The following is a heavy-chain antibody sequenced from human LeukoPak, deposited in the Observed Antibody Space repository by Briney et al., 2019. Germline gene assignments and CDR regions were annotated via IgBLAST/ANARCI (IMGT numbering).Heavy chain of an antibody. Sequence: SETLSLTCTASGGSISGYFWSSIRQPPGQGLEFIGYIYYTGATLYNPSLKSRVTMSVDTSKNQLSLKLSSVTAGDTAVYYCARHDPVGYYQHGMDVWGQGTTVTVSS. CDR2: IYYTGAT. D-gene: IGHD2-15*01. CDR1: GGSISGYF. J-gene: IGHJ6*02. V-gene: IGHV4-59*08. CDR3: ARHDPVGYYQHGMDV.